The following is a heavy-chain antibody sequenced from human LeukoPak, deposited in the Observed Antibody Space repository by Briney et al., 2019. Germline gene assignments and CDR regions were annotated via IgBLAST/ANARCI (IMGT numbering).Heavy chain of an antibody. J-gene: IGHJ4*02. Sequence: GGSLRLSCAASGFIFNIYGMSWVRQAPGKGLEWVSIIRGSGGTTYYADSVKGRFTIFRDNYKNTLYLQMNSLRAEDTAVYYCAKDMYYDSSGPVFDYWGQGTLVTVSS. CDR2: IRGSGGTT. V-gene: IGHV3-23*01. CDR3: AKDMYYDSSGPVFDY. D-gene: IGHD3-22*01. CDR1: GFIFNIYG.